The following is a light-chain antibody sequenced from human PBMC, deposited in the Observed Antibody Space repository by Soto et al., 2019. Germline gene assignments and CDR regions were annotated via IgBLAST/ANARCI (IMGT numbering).Light chain of an antibody. Sequence: EIVLTQSPGTLSLSPVERANLSCRASQSVSSSYLAWYQQKPGQAPRLLIYGASSRATGIPDRFSGSGSGTDCTLTISRLEPEDFAVYYCQQYGSSLITFGQGTRLEIK. CDR2: GAS. V-gene: IGKV3-20*01. CDR1: QSVSSSY. J-gene: IGKJ5*01. CDR3: QQYGSSLIT.